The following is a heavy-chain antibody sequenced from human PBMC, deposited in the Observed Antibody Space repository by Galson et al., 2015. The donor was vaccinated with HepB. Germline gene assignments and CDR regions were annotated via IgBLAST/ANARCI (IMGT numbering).Heavy chain of an antibody. V-gene: IGHV1-18*01. J-gene: IGHJ4*02. Sequence: SVKVSCKASGFNLKKFAITWVRQAPGQRLEWMGTIRVSRGDTDYAQHLRDRLVVNSDTSTNTVYMELRSLKSDDTAVYFCVKGGAWSFQFDQWGRGTLATVSS. D-gene: IGHD2-21*02. CDR2: IRVSRGDT. CDR3: VKGGAWSFQFDQ. CDR1: GFNLKKFA.